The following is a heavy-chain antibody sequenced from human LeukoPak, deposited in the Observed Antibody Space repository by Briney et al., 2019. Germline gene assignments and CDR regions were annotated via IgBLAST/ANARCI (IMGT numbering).Heavy chain of an antibody. V-gene: IGHV4-59*12. Sequence: SETLSLTCAVYGGSFSGYYWSWIRQPPGKGLEWIGYIYYSGSTYYNPSLKSRVTISVDTSKNQFSLKLSSVTAADTAVYYCASGYYYDSSGYYYWGQGTLVTVSS. CDR3: ASGYYYDSSGYYY. D-gene: IGHD3-22*01. CDR2: IYYSGST. CDR1: GGSFSGYY. J-gene: IGHJ4*02.